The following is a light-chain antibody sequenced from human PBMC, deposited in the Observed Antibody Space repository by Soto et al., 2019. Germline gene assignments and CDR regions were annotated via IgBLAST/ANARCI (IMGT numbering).Light chain of an antibody. CDR2: GAS. V-gene: IGKV3-20*01. Sequence: EIVLTQSPGTLSLSPGERATLSCRASQSVTSGYLGWYQQKPGQAPRLLIYGASSRATGISDRFSGSGSGTDFTLTTSRLQPEDFAVYYCQQYATSPPMYTFGRRTKVQLK. CDR3: QQYATSPPMYT. CDR1: QSVTSGY. J-gene: IGKJ2*01.